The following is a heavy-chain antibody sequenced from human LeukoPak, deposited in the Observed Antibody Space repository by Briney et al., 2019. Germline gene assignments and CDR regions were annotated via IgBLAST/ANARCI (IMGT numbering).Heavy chain of an antibody. CDR3: ARQQRGTSGVVVKTGAFDI. V-gene: IGHV4-39*01. Sequence: SETLSLTCTVSGGSISSSSYYWGWIRQPPGKGLEWIGSISYSGSTYYNPSLKSPVTISVDTSKNQFSLKLSSVTAADTAVYYCARQQRGTSGVVVKTGAFDIWGQGTMVTVSS. CDR2: ISYSGST. J-gene: IGHJ3*02. CDR1: GGSISSSSYY. D-gene: IGHD3-22*01.